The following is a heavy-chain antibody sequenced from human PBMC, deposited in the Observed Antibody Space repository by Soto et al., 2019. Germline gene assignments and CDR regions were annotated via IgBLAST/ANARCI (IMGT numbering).Heavy chain of an antibody. Sequence: PGKGLEWMGIIYPGDSDTRYSPSFQGQVTISADKSISTAYLQWSSLKASDTAMYYCASGVVVAATIDYWGQGTLVTVSS. CDR2: IYPGDSDT. CDR3: ASGVVVAATIDY. D-gene: IGHD2-15*01. V-gene: IGHV5-51*01. J-gene: IGHJ4*02.